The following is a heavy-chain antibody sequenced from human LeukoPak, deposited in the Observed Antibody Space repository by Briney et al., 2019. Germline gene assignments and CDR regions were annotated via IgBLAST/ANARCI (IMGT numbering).Heavy chain of an antibody. Sequence: GGSLRLSCAASGFTFSSYAMSWVRQAPGKGLEWVAVLSYDGSNKYYADSVKGRFTISRDNAKNSLYLQMNSLRAEDTAVYYCASGGIRYFDQWGQGTLVTVSS. D-gene: IGHD3-9*01. CDR3: ASGGIRYFDQ. CDR2: LSYDGSNK. V-gene: IGHV3-30*04. CDR1: GFTFSSYA. J-gene: IGHJ4*02.